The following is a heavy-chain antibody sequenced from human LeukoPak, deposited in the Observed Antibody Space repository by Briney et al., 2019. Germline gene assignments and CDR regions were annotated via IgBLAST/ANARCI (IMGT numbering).Heavy chain of an antibody. CDR2: IIPIFGTA. D-gene: IGHD5-24*01. CDR1: GGTFSSYA. CDR3: ARGADRWLQRYNWFDP. Sequence: SVKVSCKASGGTFSSYAISWVRQAPGQGLEWMGGIIPIFGTANYAQKFQGRVTITTDESTSTAYMELSSLRSEDTTVYYCARGADRWLQRYNWFDPWGQGTLVTVSS. J-gene: IGHJ5*02. V-gene: IGHV1-69*05.